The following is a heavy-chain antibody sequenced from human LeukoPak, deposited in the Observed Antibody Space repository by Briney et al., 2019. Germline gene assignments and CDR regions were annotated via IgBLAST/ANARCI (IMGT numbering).Heavy chain of an antibody. J-gene: IGHJ4*02. V-gene: IGHV4-34*01. CDR1: GGSFSDYS. CDR2: IDHSGST. Sequence: SETRSLTCAVHGGSFSDYSWSWIRQPPGKGLEWIGEIDHSGSTTYNPSLKSRVTILVDTSNYQFSLKLTSVTAADTAVYYCARGEAEIDYWGQGTLVTVSS. CDR3: ARGEAEIDY.